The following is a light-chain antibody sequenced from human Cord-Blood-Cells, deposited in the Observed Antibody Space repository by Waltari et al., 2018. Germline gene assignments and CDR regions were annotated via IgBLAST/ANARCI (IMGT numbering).Light chain of an antibody. CDR1: QSVSSY. CDR3: QQRSNWPPIT. J-gene: IGKJ5*01. CDR2: DAS. V-gene: IGKV3-11*01. Sequence: EIVLPQSPATLSLSPGERATLSCRASQSVSSYLAWYQQKLGQAPRLLIYDASNRATGIPARFSGSGSGTDFTLTISSLEPEDFAVYYCQQRSNWPPITFGQGTRLEIK.